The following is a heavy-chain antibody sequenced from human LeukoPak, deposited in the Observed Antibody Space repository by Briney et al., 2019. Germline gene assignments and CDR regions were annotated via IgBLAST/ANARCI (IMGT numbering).Heavy chain of an antibody. V-gene: IGHV1-46*01. CDR3: ARGDYYGSGSQHTQFDY. CDR1: GYTFTSHY. Sequence: ASVKVSCKASGYTFTSHYMHWVRQAPGQGLEWMGLINPSGSSTPYAQKFQGRVTMTRDMSTTTDYMELSSLRSEDTAVYYCARGDYYGSGSQHTQFDYWGQGTLVTVSS. J-gene: IGHJ4*02. D-gene: IGHD3-10*01. CDR2: INPSGSST.